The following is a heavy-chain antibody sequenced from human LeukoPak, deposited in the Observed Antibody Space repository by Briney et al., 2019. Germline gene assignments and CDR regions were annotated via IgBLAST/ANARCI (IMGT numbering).Heavy chain of an antibody. CDR3: ARAVCPGGSCYSNRGAFDI. Sequence: PSETLSLTCTVSGGSISSYYWSWIRQPPGKGLEWIGYISYSGSTNYNPSLKSRVTISVDTSKNQFSLKLSSVTAADTAVYYCARAVCPGGSCYSNRGAFDIWGQGTMVTVSS. J-gene: IGHJ3*02. CDR2: ISYSGST. D-gene: IGHD2-15*01. CDR1: GGSISSYY. V-gene: IGHV4-59*01.